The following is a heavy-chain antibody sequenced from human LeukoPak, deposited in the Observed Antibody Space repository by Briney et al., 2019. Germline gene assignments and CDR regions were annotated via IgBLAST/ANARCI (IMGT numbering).Heavy chain of an antibody. CDR2: TSADGTTT. CDR1: GFTFNTYW. CDR3: ARGLAGAYRIMDV. V-gene: IGHV3-74*01. J-gene: IGHJ6*02. D-gene: IGHD6-19*01. Sequence: PGGSLRLSCVASGFTFNTYWIHWVRQGPGKGLVWVSLTSADGTTTTYANSVKGRFTVSRDNARNTLYLQMNSLRGEDAAVYYCARGLAGAYRIMDVWGQGTTATVS.